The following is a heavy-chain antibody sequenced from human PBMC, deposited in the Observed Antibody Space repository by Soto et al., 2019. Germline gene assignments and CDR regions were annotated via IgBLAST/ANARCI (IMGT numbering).Heavy chain of an antibody. CDR3: ARGLPSMASYGESYFDN. CDR1: GCTVSNNY. J-gene: IGHJ4*02. D-gene: IGHD3-10*01. Sequence: GGSLRLSCAASGCTVSNNYMSWDRQAPGKGLEWVSVISGCGTKNHSDSLMGRWTISRDTSKNTLYLQMNRLRADDTAVHYLARGLPSMASYGESYFDNWGQGTLVTVSS. CDR2: ISGCGTK. V-gene: IGHV3-53*01.